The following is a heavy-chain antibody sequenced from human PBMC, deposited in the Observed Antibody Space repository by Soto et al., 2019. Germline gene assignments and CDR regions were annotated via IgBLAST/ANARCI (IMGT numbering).Heavy chain of an antibody. CDR3: ARAGRHYGSGADY. J-gene: IGHJ4*02. CDR1: GFTFSSYW. Sequence: GGSLRLSCAASGFTFSSYWMHWVRQAPGKGLVWVSRINSDGSSTSYADSVRARFTISRDNAKNTLYLQMNSLRAEDTAVYYCARAGRHYGSGADYWGQGTLVTVSS. D-gene: IGHD3-10*01. CDR2: INSDGSST. V-gene: IGHV3-74*01.